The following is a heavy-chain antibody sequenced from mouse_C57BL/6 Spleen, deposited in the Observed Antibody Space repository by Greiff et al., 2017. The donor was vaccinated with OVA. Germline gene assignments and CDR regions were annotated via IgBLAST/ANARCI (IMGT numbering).Heavy chain of an antibody. Sequence: EVKLVESGGGLVKPGGSLKLSCAASGFTFSDYGMDWVRQAPEKGLEWVAYISSGSSTIYYADTVKGRFTISKDNAKNTLFLQMTSLRSEDTAMYYCANAVFYAMDYWGQGTSVTVSS. CDR3: ANAVFYAMDY. J-gene: IGHJ4*01. CDR1: GFTFSDYG. V-gene: IGHV5-17*01. CDR2: ISSGSSTI.